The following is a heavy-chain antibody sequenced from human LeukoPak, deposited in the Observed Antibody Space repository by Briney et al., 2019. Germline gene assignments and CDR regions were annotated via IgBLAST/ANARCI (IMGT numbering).Heavy chain of an antibody. CDR3: AKLRYSHGSSYYFDY. D-gene: IGHD5-18*01. Sequence: SETLSLTCTVSGGSISSYYWSWIRQPAGKGLEWIGRIYTSGSTNYNPSLKSRVTMSVDTSKNQFSLKLSSVTAADTAVYYCAKLRYSHGSSYYFDYWGQGTLVTVSS. CDR2: IYTSGST. J-gene: IGHJ4*02. CDR1: GGSISSYY. V-gene: IGHV4-4*07.